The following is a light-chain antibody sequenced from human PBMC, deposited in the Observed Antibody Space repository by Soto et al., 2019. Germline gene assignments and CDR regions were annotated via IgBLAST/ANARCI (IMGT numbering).Light chain of an antibody. CDR1: QSVSSSH. V-gene: IGKV3-20*01. J-gene: IGKJ1*01. CDR2: DTS. Sequence: EIVLTQSPATLSLSPGERATLSCRASQSVSSSHLAWYQHKPGQAPRLLIYDTSIRASGIPDRFSGSGSGTDFTLTISRLEPEDFAVYYCQQYGSSRTFGQGTKVDI. CDR3: QQYGSSRT.